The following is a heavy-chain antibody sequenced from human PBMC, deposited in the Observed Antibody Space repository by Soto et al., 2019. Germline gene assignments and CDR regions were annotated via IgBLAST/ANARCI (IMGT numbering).Heavy chain of an antibody. D-gene: IGHD3-9*01. CDR2: IYPGDSDT. V-gene: IGHV5-51*01. CDR1: GYTFTNYW. Sequence: GESLKISCQGSGYTFTNYWIGWVRQMPGKGLEWMGVIYPGDSDTKYSPSFQGQVTFSADKSINTAYLQWTSLKASDTAMYFCGRLNGLPQYYSTDVWGQGNTVTVSS. CDR3: GRLNGLPQYYSTDV. J-gene: IGHJ6*02.